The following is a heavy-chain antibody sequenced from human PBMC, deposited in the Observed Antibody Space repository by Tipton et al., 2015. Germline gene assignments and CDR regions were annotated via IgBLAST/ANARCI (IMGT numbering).Heavy chain of an antibody. CDR1: GFPFNSYN. J-gene: IGHJ5*02. CDR3: ARGGNNWFDP. CDR2: IYSGGST. Sequence: SLRLSCAASGFPFNSYNMNWVRQAPGKGLEWVSVIYSGGSTYYADSVKGRFTISRDNSKSTLYLQMNSLRAEDTAVYYCARGGNNWFDPWGQGTLVTVSS. D-gene: IGHD2-15*01. V-gene: IGHV3-53*01.